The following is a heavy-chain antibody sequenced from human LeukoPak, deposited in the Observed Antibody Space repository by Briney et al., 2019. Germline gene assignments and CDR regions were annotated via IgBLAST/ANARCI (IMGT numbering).Heavy chain of an antibody. D-gene: IGHD5-18*01. CDR1: GFTFSSYS. J-gene: IGHJ4*02. CDR3: ARADWDTAMIDY. CDR2: ISSFSGTI. Sequence: GGSLRLSCAASGFTFSSYSMNWVRQAPGKGLEWVSYISSFSGTIYYADSVKGRFTISRDNAKNSLYLQMNSLRAEDTAVYYCARADWDTAMIDYWGQGTLVTVSS. V-gene: IGHV3-48*01.